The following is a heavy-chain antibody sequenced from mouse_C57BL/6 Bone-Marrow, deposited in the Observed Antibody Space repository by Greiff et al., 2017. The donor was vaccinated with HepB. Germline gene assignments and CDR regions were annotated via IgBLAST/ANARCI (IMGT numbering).Heavy chain of an antibody. CDR1: GYAFTNYL. V-gene: IGHV1-54*01. J-gene: IGHJ2*01. CDR3: AREGDYYRKTYYFDY. CDR2: INPGSGGT. D-gene: IGHD1-1*01. Sequence: QVQLQQSGAELVRPGTSVKVSCKASGYAFTNYLIEWVKQRPGQGLEWIGVINPGSGGTNYNEKFKGKATLTADKSSSTAYMQLSSLTSEDSAVYFGAREGDYYRKTYYFDYWGQGTTLTVSS.